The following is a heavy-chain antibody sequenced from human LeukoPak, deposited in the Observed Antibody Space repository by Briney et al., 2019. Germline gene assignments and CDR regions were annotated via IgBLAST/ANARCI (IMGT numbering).Heavy chain of an antibody. CDR2: ISGSGGST. CDR1: GFTFSSYA. CDR3: AKGDGDYVEGYFDY. Sequence: GGSLRLSCAASGFTFSSYAMSWVRQAPGKGLEWVPAISGSGGSTYYADSVKGRFTISRDNSKNTLYLQMNSLRAEDTAVYYCAKGDGDYVEGYFDYWGQGTLVTVSS. D-gene: IGHD4-17*01. J-gene: IGHJ4*02. V-gene: IGHV3-23*01.